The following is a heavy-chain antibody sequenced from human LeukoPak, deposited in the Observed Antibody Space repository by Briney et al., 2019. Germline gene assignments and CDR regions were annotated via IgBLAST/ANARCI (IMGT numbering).Heavy chain of an antibody. D-gene: IGHD6-13*01. CDR3: ARDGGSSWYFDY. CDR2: ISGSGGST. Sequence: PGGSLRLSCAASGFTFSSYGMSWVRQAPGKGLEWVSAISGSGGSTYYADSVKGRFTIFRDNAKNSLYLQMSSLRAEDTAVYYCARDGGSSWYFDYWGQGTLVTVSS. J-gene: IGHJ4*02. V-gene: IGHV3-23*01. CDR1: GFTFSSYG.